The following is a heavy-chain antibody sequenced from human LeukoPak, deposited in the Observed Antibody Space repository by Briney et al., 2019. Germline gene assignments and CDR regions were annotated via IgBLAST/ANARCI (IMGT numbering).Heavy chain of an antibody. J-gene: IGHJ4*02. CDR2: ISSSSDYI. Sequence: GGSLRLSCAASGFTFSSYSMNWVRQAPGEGLEWVSSISSSSDYIYYADSVKGRFTISRDNAKNSLYLQMNSLRAEDTAVYYCARDRDTAMVLYYFDYWGQGTLVTVS. V-gene: IGHV3-21*01. D-gene: IGHD5-18*01. CDR1: GFTFSSYS. CDR3: ARDRDTAMVLYYFDY.